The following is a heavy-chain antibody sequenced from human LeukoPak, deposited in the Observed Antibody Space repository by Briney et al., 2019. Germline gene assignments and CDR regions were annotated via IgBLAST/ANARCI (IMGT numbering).Heavy chain of an antibody. CDR2: ISSSSIYI. CDR1: GFPFSSYS. CDR3: AKFYDSSGYYYGYFDY. J-gene: IGHJ4*02. D-gene: IGHD3-22*01. V-gene: IGHV3-21*04. Sequence: GGSLRLSCAASGFPFSSYSMNWVRQAPGKGLEWVSSISSSSIYIYYADSVKGRFTISRDNAKNSLYLQMNSLRAEDTAVYYCAKFYDSSGYYYGYFDYWGQGTLVTVSS.